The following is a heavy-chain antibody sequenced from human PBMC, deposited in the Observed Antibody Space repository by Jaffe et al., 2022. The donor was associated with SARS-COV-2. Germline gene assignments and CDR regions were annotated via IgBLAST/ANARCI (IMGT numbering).Heavy chain of an antibody. CDR3: ARSGGIVVVPAAIIYYYYGMDV. V-gene: IGHV3-64*01. Sequence: EVQLVESGGGLVQPGGSLRLSCAASGFTFSSYAMHWVRQAPGKGLEYVSAISSNGGSTYYANSVKGRFTISRDNSKNTLYLQMGSLRAEDMAVYYCARSGGIVVVPAAIIYYYYGMDVWGQGTTVTVSS. D-gene: IGHD2-2*02. CDR2: ISSNGGST. CDR1: GFTFSSYA. J-gene: IGHJ6*02.